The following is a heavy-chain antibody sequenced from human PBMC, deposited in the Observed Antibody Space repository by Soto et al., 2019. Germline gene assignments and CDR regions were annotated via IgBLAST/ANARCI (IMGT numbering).Heavy chain of an antibody. D-gene: IGHD6-6*01. V-gene: IGHV3-30*18. CDR1: GFTFSSYG. CDR3: AKGGPDPDSSSPYYYYYGMDV. J-gene: IGHJ6*02. Sequence: GESLKISCAASGFTFSSYGMHWVRQAPGKGLEWVAVISYDGSNKYYADSVKGRFTISRDNSKNTLYLQMNSLRAEDTAVYYCAKGGPDPDSSSPYYYYYGMDVWGQGTTVTVSS. CDR2: ISYDGSNK.